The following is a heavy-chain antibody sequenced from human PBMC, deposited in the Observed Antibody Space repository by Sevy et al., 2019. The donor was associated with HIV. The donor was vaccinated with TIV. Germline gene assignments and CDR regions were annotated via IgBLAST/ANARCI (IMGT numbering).Heavy chain of an antibody. J-gene: IGHJ6*02. CDR1: GFTFSNYA. Sequence: GGSLRLSCAASGFTFSNYAMNWVRQAPGKGLEWVANIKQDGSEKYYVDSVKGRFTISRDNSQNSLFLQMNTLRAEDTAVYYCAREGSPYDTYYYYYGMDVWGQGTTVTVSS. D-gene: IGHD5-12*01. CDR3: AREGSPYDTYYYYYGMDV. CDR2: IKQDGSEK. V-gene: IGHV3-7*01.